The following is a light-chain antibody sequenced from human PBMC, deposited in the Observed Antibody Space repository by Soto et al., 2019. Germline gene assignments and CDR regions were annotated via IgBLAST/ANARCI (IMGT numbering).Light chain of an antibody. J-gene: IGKJ3*01. Sequence: DLVMTQSPLSLPVTPGEPASIACRSSQSLLHSNGYNYLDWYLQKPGQSPQLLIYLGSNRASGVPDRISGSGSGTDFTLKISRVEAEDAGVYYCMQTLQTPPFTFGPGTRLDIK. CDR3: MQTLQTPPFT. CDR1: QSLLHSNGYNY. CDR2: LGS. V-gene: IGKV2-28*01.